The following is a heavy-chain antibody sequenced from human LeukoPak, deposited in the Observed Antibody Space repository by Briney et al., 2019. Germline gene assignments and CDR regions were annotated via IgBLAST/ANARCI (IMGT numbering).Heavy chain of an antibody. D-gene: IGHD3-10*01. Sequence: SVKVSCKASGGTFSSYAISWVRQAPGQGLEWMGGIIPIFGTANYAQKFQGRVTITTDESTSTAYMELSSLRSEETAVYYCASSPLSYYGSGSYYNVVDYWGQGTLVTVSS. CDR1: GGTFSSYA. J-gene: IGHJ4*02. CDR3: ASSPLSYYGSGSYYNVVDY. CDR2: IIPIFGTA. V-gene: IGHV1-69*05.